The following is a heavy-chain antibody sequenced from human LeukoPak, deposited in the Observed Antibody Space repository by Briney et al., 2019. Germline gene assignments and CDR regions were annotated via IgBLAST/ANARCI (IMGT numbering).Heavy chain of an antibody. V-gene: IGHV4-59*08. CDR1: GASISGYY. Sequence: PSETLSLACTVSGASISGYYWTWIRQPPGKGLEWIGYIYYSGSTNYNPSLKSRVTISVDTSKNQFSLKLSSVTAADTAVYYCARRAIAAAGLWFDPWGQGTLVTVSS. J-gene: IGHJ5*02. CDR2: IYYSGST. CDR3: ARRAIAAAGLWFDP. D-gene: IGHD6-13*01.